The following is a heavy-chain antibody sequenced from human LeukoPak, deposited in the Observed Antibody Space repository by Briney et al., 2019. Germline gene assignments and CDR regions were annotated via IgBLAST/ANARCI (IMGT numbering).Heavy chain of an antibody. CDR1: GGSFTGYY. CDR3: ATRPPRVYCSSTSCYGMDV. CDR2: INHSGST. J-gene: IGHJ6*04. Sequence: PSETLSLTCAVYGGSFTGYYWSWIRQPPGKGLEWIGEINHSGSTNYNPSLKSRVTISVDTYKNQFSLKLSSVTAADTAVYYCATRPPRVYCSSTSCYGMDVWGKATTVTVSS. D-gene: IGHD2-2*01. V-gene: IGHV4-34*01.